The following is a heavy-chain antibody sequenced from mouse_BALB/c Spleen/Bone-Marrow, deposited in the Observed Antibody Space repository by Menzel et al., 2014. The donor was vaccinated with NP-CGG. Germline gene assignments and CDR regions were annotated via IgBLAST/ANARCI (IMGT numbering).Heavy chain of an antibody. J-gene: IGHJ4*01. D-gene: IGHD1-1*01. Sequence: LQQSGSELVRPGASVKLSCKPSGYTFTSYWMHWVKQRPGQGLEWIGNIYPGSGSTNYDEKFKNKATLTVDTSSSTAYMQLSSLTSEDSAVYYCTRSPITTVAAETMDYWGQGTSVTVSS. CDR2: IYPGSGST. V-gene: IGHV1S22*01. CDR3: TRSPITTVAAETMDY. CDR1: GYTFTSYW.